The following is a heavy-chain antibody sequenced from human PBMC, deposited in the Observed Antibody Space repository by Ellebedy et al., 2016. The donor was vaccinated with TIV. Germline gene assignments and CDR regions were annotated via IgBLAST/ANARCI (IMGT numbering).Heavy chain of an antibody. D-gene: IGHD3-10*01. Sequence: ASVKVSCKASGYTFRGNGLSWVRQAPGQGLEWVGWISTYNGDTRYAQNLQGRVTLTTDTSTTTAYMELRSLISDDTAVYYCARAPNYSGSGSFYVESWGQGTLVTVSS. CDR1: GYTFRGNG. CDR2: ISTYNGDT. V-gene: IGHV1-18*01. CDR3: ARAPNYSGSGSFYVES. J-gene: IGHJ5*02.